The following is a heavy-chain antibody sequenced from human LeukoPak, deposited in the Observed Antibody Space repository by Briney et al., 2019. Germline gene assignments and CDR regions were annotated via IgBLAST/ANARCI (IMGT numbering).Heavy chain of an antibody. D-gene: IGHD2-2*02. CDR3: AKDGGYCSSTSCYTRVGDY. CDR2: LRYDGSNK. J-gene: IGHJ4*02. V-gene: IGHV3-30*02. Sequence: PGGSLRLSCAASGFTFCSYGMLWVPQAPGKGLEGVAFLRYDGSNKYYADYVKSRFTMYRDNSKNTLYLQMNSLRAEDTAVYYCAKDGGYCSSTSCYTRVGDYWGQGTLVTVSS. CDR1: GFTFCSYG.